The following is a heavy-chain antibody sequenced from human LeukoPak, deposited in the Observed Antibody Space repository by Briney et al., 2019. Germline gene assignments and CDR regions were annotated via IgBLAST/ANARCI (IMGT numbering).Heavy chain of an antibody. V-gene: IGHV3-48*03. D-gene: IGHD3-22*01. Sequence: TGGSLRLSCAASGFTFSSYEMNWVRQAPGKGLEWVSYISSSGSTIYYADSVKGRFTISRDNAKNSLYLQMNSLRAEDTALYYCAKDIRWWDSSGLWGDAFDIWGQGTMVTVSS. J-gene: IGHJ3*02. CDR1: GFTFSSYE. CDR3: AKDIRWWDSSGLWGDAFDI. CDR2: ISSSGSTI.